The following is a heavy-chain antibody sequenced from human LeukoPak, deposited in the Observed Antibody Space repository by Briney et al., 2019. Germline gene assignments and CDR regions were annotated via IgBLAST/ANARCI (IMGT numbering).Heavy chain of an antibody. J-gene: IGHJ4*02. D-gene: IGHD3-22*01. V-gene: IGHV3-33*01. Sequence: GWSLRPSCAASGFTFSSYRMHWVRQAPGKGLEWLAVIWYDGSNKYYADSVKGRFTISRDNSKNTLYLQMNSLRAEDTAVYYCAREVQYYDSSGYQGVDYWGQGTLVTVSS. CDR2: IWYDGSNK. CDR3: AREVQYYDSSGYQGVDY. CDR1: GFTFSSYR.